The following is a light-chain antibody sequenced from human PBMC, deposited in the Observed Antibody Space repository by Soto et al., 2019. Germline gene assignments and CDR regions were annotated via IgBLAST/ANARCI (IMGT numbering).Light chain of an antibody. CDR2: DVS. CDR3: SSYTSSSSYV. CDR1: SSDVGGYNY. Sequence: QSALTQPASVSGSPGQSITISCTGTSSDVGGYNYVSWYQQHPGKAPKLMIYDVSKRPSGVSNRFSGSKSGNTASLTISGLQAEDVADYYCSSYTSSSSYVFGTGTKLTVL. J-gene: IGLJ1*01. V-gene: IGLV2-14*01.